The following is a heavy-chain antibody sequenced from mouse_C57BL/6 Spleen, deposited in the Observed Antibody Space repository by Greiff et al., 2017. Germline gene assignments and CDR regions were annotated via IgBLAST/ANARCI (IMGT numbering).Heavy chain of an antibody. D-gene: IGHD1-1*01. J-gene: IGHJ1*03. CDR2: INPSTGGT. CDR1: GYSFTGYY. Sequence: VQLQQSGPELVKPGASVKKSCKASGYSFTGYYMNWVKQSPEKSLEWIGEINPSTGGTTYNQKFKAKATLTVDKSSSTAYMQLKSLTSEDSAVFYCARWRYYRRDSSWYYGVWGTGPTVTAAS. CDR3: ARWRYYRRDSSWYYGV. V-gene: IGHV1-42*01.